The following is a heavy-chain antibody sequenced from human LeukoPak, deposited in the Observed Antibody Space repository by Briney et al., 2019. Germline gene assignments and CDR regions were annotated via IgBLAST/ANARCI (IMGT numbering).Heavy chain of an antibody. CDR2: IKQDGREK. CDR1: GFTFSSYW. Sequence: GGSLRLSCAASGFTFSSYWMSWVRQAPGKGLEGVANIKQDGREKYYVDSVKGRFTISRDNAKNSLYLQMNSLRAEDTAVYYCARWDRDIVVVPAAYGMDVWGQGTTVTVSS. V-gene: IGHV3-7*01. J-gene: IGHJ6*02. D-gene: IGHD2-2*01. CDR3: ARWDRDIVVVPAAYGMDV.